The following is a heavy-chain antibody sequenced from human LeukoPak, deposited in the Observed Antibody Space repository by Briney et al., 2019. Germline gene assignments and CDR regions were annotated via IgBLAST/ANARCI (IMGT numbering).Heavy chain of an antibody. V-gene: IGHV3-74*01. CDR2: INSDGSST. Sequence: GGSLRLSCAASGFTFSSYWMHWVRQAPGKGLVCVSRINSDGSSTSYADSVKGRFTISRDNAKNTLYLQMNSVRAEDTAVYYCARGPRYCGGDCHHTDVWGKGTTVTISS. CDR3: ARGPRYCGGDCHHTDV. CDR1: GFTFSSYW. J-gene: IGHJ6*03. D-gene: IGHD2-21*02.